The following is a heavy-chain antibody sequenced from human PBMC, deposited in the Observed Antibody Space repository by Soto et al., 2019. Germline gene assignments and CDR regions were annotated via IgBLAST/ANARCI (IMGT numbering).Heavy chain of an antibody. J-gene: IGHJ4*02. D-gene: IGHD3-22*01. V-gene: IGHV4-59*01. CDR1: GGSISDYY. CDR3: ARDREYYDSSGLYFDY. Sequence: SETQSLTCSVSGGSISDYYWSWIRQPPGKGLEWIGYTYYGWNTNYNPSLKSRVTISVDTSKNQFSLKLISVTAADTAVYYCARDREYYDSSGLYFDYWGQGTLVTVSS. CDR2: TYYGWNT.